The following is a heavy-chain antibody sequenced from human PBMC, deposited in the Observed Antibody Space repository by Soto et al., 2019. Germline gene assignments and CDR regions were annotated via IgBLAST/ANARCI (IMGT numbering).Heavy chain of an antibody. CDR1: GFTFSSYA. CDR3: ARSIAARLNWFDP. V-gene: IGHV3-23*01. J-gene: IGHJ5*02. CDR2: ISGST. Sequence: PGGSLRLSCAASGFTFSSYAMSWVRQAPGKGLEWVSAISGSTYYADSVKGRFTISRDNSKNTLYLQMNSLRAEDTGVYYCARSIAARLNWFDPWGQGTLVTVSS. D-gene: IGHD6-6*01.